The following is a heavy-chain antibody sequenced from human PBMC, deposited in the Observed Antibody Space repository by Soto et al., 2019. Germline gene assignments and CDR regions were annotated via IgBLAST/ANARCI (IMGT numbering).Heavy chain of an antibody. CDR1: GDSISGHY. J-gene: IGHJ6*02. Sequence: SETLSLTCTVSGDSISGHYGTWIRQSPGKGLEWLGHVYYTGSTSYNPSLRSRLSISLDTSKNHFSLRLRSATAADTAVYFCARDRKGATTDYFYAMDVWGQGTTVTVSS. V-gene: IGHV4-59*11. CDR3: ARDRKGATTDYFYAMDV. CDR2: VYYTGST. D-gene: IGHD1-26*01.